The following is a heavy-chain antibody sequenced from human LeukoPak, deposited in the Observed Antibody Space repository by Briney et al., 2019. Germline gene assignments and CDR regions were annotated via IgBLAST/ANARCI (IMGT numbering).Heavy chain of an antibody. CDR2: ISGSGGST. CDR1: GFTFSSYA. D-gene: IGHD3-10*01. J-gene: IGHJ6*02. Sequence: PGGSLRLSCAASGFTFSSYAMSWVRQASGKGLELVSAISGSGGSTYYADSVKGRFTISRDNSKNTLYLQMNSLRAEDTAVYYCAKDLTMVRGPYYYYGMDVWGQGTTVTVSS. V-gene: IGHV3-23*01. CDR3: AKDLTMVRGPYYYYGMDV.